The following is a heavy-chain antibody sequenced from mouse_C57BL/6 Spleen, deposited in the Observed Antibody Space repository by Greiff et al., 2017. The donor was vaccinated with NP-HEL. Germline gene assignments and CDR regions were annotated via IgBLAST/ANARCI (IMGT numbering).Heavy chain of an antibody. CDR3: ARESNGYYWYFDV. V-gene: IGHV5-4*01. CDR1: GFTFSSYA. CDR2: ISDGGSYT. D-gene: IGHD2-2*01. J-gene: IGHJ1*03. Sequence: DVKLVESGGGLVKPGGSLKLSCAASGFTFSSYAMPWVRQTPEKRLEWVATISDGGSYTYYPDNVKGRFTISRDNDKNNLYLQMSHLKSEDTAMYYCARESNGYYWYFDVWGTGTTVTVSS.